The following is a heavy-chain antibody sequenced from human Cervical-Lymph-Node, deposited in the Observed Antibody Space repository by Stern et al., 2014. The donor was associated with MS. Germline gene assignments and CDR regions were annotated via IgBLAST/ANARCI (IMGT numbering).Heavy chain of an antibody. Sequence: QVTLKESGPALVKPTQTLTLTCTFSGFSLSTSGMCVSWIRQPPGKALEWLALIDWDDDKYYRPSLKTRLTITQGTSNNQVVLTMTNMDPVDTATYYCARSRRGRFGELSHWGQGTLVTVSS. D-gene: IGHD3-10*01. CDR2: IDWDDDK. J-gene: IGHJ4*02. V-gene: IGHV2-70*01. CDR3: ARSRRGRFGELSH. CDR1: GFSLSTSGMC.